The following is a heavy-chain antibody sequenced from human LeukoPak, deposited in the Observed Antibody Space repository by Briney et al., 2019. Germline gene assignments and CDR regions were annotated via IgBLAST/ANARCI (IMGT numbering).Heavy chain of an antibody. CDR2: ISSSSSYI. CDR1: GFTFSSYS. Sequence: GGSLRLSCAASGFTFSSYSMNRVRQAPGKGLEWVSSISSSSSYIYYADSVRGRFTISRDNAKNSLYLQMNSLRAEDTAVYYCARVYGSGSYVAFDYWGQGTLVTVSS. J-gene: IGHJ4*02. CDR3: ARVYGSGSYVAFDY. D-gene: IGHD3-10*01. V-gene: IGHV3-21*01.